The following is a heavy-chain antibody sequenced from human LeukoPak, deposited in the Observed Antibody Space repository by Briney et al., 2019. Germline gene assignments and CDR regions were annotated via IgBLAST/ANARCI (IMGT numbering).Heavy chain of an antibody. D-gene: IGHD6-13*01. CDR1: GYSFTSYW. CDR2: IYPGDSDT. Sequence: GESLKISCKGSGYSFTSYWIGWVRQMPGKGLEWMRIIYPGDSDTRYSPSFQGQVTISADKSISTAYLQWSSLKASDTAMYYCASLIAAAGTKVDYWGQGTLVTVSS. V-gene: IGHV5-51*01. CDR3: ASLIAAAGTKVDY. J-gene: IGHJ4*02.